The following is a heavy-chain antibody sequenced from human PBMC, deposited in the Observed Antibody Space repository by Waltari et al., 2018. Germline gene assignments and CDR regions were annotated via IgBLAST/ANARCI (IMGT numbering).Heavy chain of an antibody. CDR2: ISSGSSIT. CDR1: GLTFTAPR. J-gene: IGHJ4*02. V-gene: IGHV3-21*06. D-gene: IGHD3-22*01. CDR3: ARVRDDPFYDGSGYSSA. Sequence: EVQLVAPGGGLVRPGEILRLFCVTCGLTFTAPRMNWGRQAPGKGLEWVSSISSGSSITYYADSVKGRFTISRDNAHNSLYLEMDSLRVEYTAVYYCARVRDDPFYDGSGYSSAWGQGTLVAVSS.